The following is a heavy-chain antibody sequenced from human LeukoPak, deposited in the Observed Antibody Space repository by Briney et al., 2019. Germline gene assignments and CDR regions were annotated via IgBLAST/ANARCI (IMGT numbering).Heavy chain of an antibody. CDR3: ARHPNPTERYSSSWYWGYYYYYYMDV. Sequence: SETLSLTCTVSGGSISSSSYYWGWIRQPPGKGLEWIGSIYYSGSTYYNPSLKSRVTISVDTSKNQFSLKLSSVTAADTAVYYCARHPNPTERYSSSWYWGYYYYYYMDVWGKGTTVTISS. J-gene: IGHJ6*03. CDR2: IYYSGST. V-gene: IGHV4-39*01. D-gene: IGHD6-13*01. CDR1: GGSISSSSYY.